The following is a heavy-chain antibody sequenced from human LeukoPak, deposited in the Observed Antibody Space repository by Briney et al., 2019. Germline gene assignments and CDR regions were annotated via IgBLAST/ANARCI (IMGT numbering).Heavy chain of an antibody. CDR1: GYSISSGYY. D-gene: IGHD6-13*01. CDR2: IYYSGST. CDR3: ARVLSSRVTYFDY. Sequence: SETLSLTCAVSGYSISSGYYWGWIRQPPGKGLEWIGSIYYSGSTYYNPSLKSRVTISVDTSKNQFSLKLSSVTAADTAVYYCARVLSSRVTYFDYWGQGTLVTVSS. V-gene: IGHV4-38-2*01. J-gene: IGHJ4*02.